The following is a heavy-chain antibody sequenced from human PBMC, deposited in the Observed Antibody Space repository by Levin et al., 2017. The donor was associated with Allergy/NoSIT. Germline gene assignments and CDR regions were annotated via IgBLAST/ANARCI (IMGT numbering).Heavy chain of an antibody. CDR3: AKSLAWIQLWGPRDNWFDP. CDR1: GYTFTSYD. V-gene: IGHV1-8*01. CDR2: MNPNSGNT. J-gene: IGHJ5*02. Sequence: GESLKISCKASGYTFTSYDINWVRQATGQGLEWMGWMNPNSGNTGYAQKFQGRVTMTRNTSISTAYMELSSLRSEDTAVYYCAKSLAWIQLWGPRDNWFDPWGQGTLVTVSS. D-gene: IGHD5-18*01.